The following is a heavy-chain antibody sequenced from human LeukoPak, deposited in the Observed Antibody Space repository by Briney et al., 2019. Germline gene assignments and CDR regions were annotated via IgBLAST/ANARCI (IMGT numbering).Heavy chain of an antibody. D-gene: IGHD1-26*01. V-gene: IGHV4-30-2*01. CDR1: GGSISSGGYY. Sequence: PSQTLSLTCTVSGGSISSGGYYWSWIRQPPGKGLEWIGYIYHSGSTYYNPSLKSRVTISLDTSKNQFSLTVTSVTAADTAMYYCARDVRYGSYLGAWGQGTLVTVSS. CDR3: ARDVRYGSYLGA. CDR2: IYHSGST. J-gene: IGHJ5*02.